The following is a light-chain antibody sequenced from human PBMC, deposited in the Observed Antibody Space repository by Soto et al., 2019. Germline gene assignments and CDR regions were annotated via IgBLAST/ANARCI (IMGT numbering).Light chain of an antibody. V-gene: IGLV2-14*03. CDR3: SSYTSSTTLV. J-gene: IGLJ3*02. Sequence: QSVLTQPASVSGSPGQSITISCTGTGSDIGAYNYVSWYQQHPGKAPKRILYEVKYRPSGVSDRFSGSKSGITASLTISGLQAEDEADYYCSSYTSSTTLVIGRATKLTVL. CDR1: GSDIGAYNY. CDR2: EVK.